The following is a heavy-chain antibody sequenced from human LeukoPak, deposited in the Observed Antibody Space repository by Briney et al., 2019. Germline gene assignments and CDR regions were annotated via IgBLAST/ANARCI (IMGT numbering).Heavy chain of an antibody. D-gene: IGHD3-10*02. Sequence: GGSLRLSCAASGFTFSSYEMNWVRQAPGKGLEWVSYISSSGSTIDYADSVKGRFTISRDNAKNSLYLQMSSLRAEDTAVYYCAELGITMIGGVWGKGTTVTISS. V-gene: IGHV3-48*03. CDR1: GFTFSSYE. CDR3: AELGITMIGGV. J-gene: IGHJ6*04. CDR2: ISSSGSTI.